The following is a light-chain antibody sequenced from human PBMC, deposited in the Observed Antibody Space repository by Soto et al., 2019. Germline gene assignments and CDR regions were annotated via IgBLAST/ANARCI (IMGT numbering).Light chain of an antibody. CDR2: LGS. Sequence: DIVMTQSPLSLPVTPGEPASISCRSSQSLLHSNGYNYLDWYLQKPGQSPQLLIYLGSNRASGVPDRFSGNGSGTDFTLKISRVEAEDVGVYYCMQALQTPLYTFGQGTKVDIK. J-gene: IGKJ2*01. V-gene: IGKV2-28*01. CDR3: MQALQTPLYT. CDR1: QSLLHSNGYNY.